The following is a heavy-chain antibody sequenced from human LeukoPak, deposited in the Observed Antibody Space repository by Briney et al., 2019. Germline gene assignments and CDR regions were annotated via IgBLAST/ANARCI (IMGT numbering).Heavy chain of an antibody. J-gene: IGHJ4*02. D-gene: IGHD2-2*01. Sequence: GGSLRLSCAASGFTFSSYAMHWVRQAPGKGLEWVAVISYDGSNKYYADSVKGRFTISRDNSKNTLYLQMNSLRAEDTAAYYCAREYCSSTSCYGYFDYWGQGTLVTVSS. CDR3: AREYCSSTSCYGYFDY. CDR1: GFTFSSYA. CDR2: ISYDGSNK. V-gene: IGHV3-30*04.